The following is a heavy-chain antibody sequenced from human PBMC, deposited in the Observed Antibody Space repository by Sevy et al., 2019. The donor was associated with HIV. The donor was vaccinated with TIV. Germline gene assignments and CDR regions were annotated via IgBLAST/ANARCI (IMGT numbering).Heavy chain of an antibody. Sequence: QSQTLSLTCAISGDSVSTYSAAWNWIRQSPSRGLEWLGRTYYKSKWYNDYALSVKSPISINPDTPKNQISLQLNSVTPEDTAVYYCARESRWFFFHFDYWGQGTLVTVSS. D-gene: IGHD3-10*01. CDR3: ARESRWFFFHFDY. CDR1: GDSVSTYSAA. V-gene: IGHV6-1*01. J-gene: IGHJ4*02. CDR2: TYYKSKWYN.